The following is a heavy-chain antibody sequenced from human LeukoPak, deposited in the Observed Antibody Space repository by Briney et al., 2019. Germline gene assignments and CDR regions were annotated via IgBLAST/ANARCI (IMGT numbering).Heavy chain of an antibody. CDR3: ARVKGGYLNYFDY. Sequence: GGSLRLFCAASGFTFSSYAMHWGRQAPGKGLEGVAVISYDGSNKYYADSVKGRFTISGDNSKNTLYLQMNSLRAEDTAVYYCARVKGGYLNYFDYWGQGTLVTVSS. CDR2: ISYDGSNK. D-gene: IGHD3-10*01. CDR1: GFTFSSYA. V-gene: IGHV3-30-3*01. J-gene: IGHJ4*02.